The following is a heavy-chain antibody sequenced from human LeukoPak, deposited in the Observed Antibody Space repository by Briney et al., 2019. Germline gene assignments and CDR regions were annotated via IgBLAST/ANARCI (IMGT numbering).Heavy chain of an antibody. CDR1: GGSFSGYY. V-gene: IGHV4-34*01. CDR2: INHSGST. Sequence: SETLSLTCAVYGGSFSGYYWSWIRQPPGKGLEWIGEINHSGSTNYNPSLKSRVTISVDTSKNQFSLKLSSVTAADTAVYYCARGRVGYDYVWGSHYSPYVDYWGQGTLVTVSS. J-gene: IGHJ4*02. D-gene: IGHD3-16*01. CDR3: ARGRVGYDYVWGSHYSPYVDY.